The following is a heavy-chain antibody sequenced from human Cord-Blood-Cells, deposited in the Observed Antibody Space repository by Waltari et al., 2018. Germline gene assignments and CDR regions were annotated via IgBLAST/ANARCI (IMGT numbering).Heavy chain of an antibody. Sequence: QVQLVQSGAEVKKPGASVKVSCKASGYTFTSYDINWVRQATGQGVEWMGWMNPNRGNTGYAPKCRGRGTMTRNTSRSTSYMELSSLRSEDTAVYYWAREVQGFYYGYFELWGRGTLVTVSS. CDR2: MNPNRGNT. J-gene: IGHJ2*01. CDR3: AREVQGFYYGYFEL. D-gene: IGHD3-10*01. V-gene: IGHV1-8*01. CDR1: GYTFTSYD.